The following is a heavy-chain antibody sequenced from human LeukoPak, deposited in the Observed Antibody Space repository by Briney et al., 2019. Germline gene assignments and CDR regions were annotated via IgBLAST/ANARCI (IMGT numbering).Heavy chain of an antibody. D-gene: IGHD6-19*01. J-gene: IGHJ4*02. CDR3: ARGGWYFRDY. Sequence: SSETLSLTCTVSGGSISNYYWTWIRQPPGKGLEWIGYIYYSGTTNYNPSLKSRVTISVDTSKNQFSLRLISVTAADTAVYYCARGGWYFRDYWGQGTLVTVSS. V-gene: IGHV4-59*01. CDR2: IYYSGTT. CDR1: GGSISNYY.